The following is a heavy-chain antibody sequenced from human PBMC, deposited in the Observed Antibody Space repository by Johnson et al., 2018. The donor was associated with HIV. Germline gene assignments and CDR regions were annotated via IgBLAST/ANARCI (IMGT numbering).Heavy chain of an antibody. CDR1: GFTLNSYG. V-gene: IGHV3-30*19. CDR3: TRDRIQIWSYVGTFDI. J-gene: IGHJ3*02. Sequence: VQLVESGGGVVQPGTSLTLSCAASGFTLNSYGMHWVRQAPGKGLEWVAIMWYDGSQIGYADSVKGRFTISRDSSRDTLYLQMSSLKPEDTAVYYCTRDRIQIWSYVGTFDIWGQGTMVTVSS. CDR2: MWYDGSQI. D-gene: IGHD5-18*01.